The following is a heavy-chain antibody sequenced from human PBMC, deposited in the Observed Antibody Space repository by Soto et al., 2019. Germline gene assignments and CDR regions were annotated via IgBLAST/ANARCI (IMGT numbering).Heavy chain of an antibody. CDR2: ISYDGSNK. Sequence: QVQLVESGGGVVQPGRSLRLSCAASGFTFSSYAMHGVRQAPGKGLEWVAVISYDGSNKYYADSVKGRFTISRDNSKNSLYLQMNSLRAEDTAVYYCARDPGYSSGWWENWFDPWGQGTLVTVSS. V-gene: IGHV3-30-3*01. CDR1: GFTFSSYA. CDR3: ARDPGYSSGWWENWFDP. J-gene: IGHJ5*02. D-gene: IGHD6-19*01.